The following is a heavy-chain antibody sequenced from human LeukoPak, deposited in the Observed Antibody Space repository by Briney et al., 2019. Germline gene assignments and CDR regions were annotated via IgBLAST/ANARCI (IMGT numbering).Heavy chain of an antibody. CDR3: ARGGWELLGAFDI. CDR2: INPSDGST. D-gene: IGHD1-26*01. CDR1: GYIFINYY. V-gene: IGHV1-46*01. Sequence: ASVKVSCKASGYIFINYYIHWVRQAPGQGLEWMGVINPSDGSTNYAQKYQDRVTMTRDTSTRTVYMQLSSLRSDDTAVYYCARGGWELLGAFDIWGQGTMVTVSS. J-gene: IGHJ3*02.